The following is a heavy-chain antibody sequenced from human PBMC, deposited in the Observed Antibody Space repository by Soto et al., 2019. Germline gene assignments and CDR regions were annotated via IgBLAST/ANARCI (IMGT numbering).Heavy chain of an antibody. V-gene: IGHV4-61*01. CDR1: GVSVSSGSYY. J-gene: IGHJ6*02. CDR2: IYYSGST. D-gene: IGHD6-19*01. CDR3: ARDQREQWLVRRYYYYGTDV. Sequence: SETLSLSCTVSGVSVSSGSYYWSWIRQPPGKGLEWIGYIYYSGSTNYNPSLKSRVTISVDTSKNQFSLKLSSVTAADTAVYYCARDQREQWLVRRYYYYGTDVWGQGTTVTVSS.